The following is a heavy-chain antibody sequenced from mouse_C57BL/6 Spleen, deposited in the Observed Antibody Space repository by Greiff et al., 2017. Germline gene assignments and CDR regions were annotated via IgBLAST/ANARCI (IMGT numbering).Heavy chain of an antibody. CDR2: ISSGSSTI. CDR1: GFTFSDYG. CDR3: ARWAYGCYYFAY. J-gene: IGHJ3*01. V-gene: IGHV5-17*01. Sequence: DVMLVESGGGLVKPGGSLKLSCAASGFTFSDYGMHWVRQAPEKGLEWVAYISSGSSTIYYADTVKGRFTISRDYAKNTLFLQMTSLRSDDTAMYYCARWAYGCYYFAYWGQGTLVTVSA. D-gene: IGHD2-3*01.